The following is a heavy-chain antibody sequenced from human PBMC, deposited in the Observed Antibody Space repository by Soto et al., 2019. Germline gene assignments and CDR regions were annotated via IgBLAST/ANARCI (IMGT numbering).Heavy chain of an antibody. V-gene: IGHV3-23*01. CDR3: AKYQGGSFYGGYNGLDV. J-gene: IGHJ6*02. CDR1: GFTFSRSA. Sequence: GGSLRLSCAASGFTFSRSAMSWVRQAPGKGLEWVSAISGSGVSTYYTDSVRGRFTISRDNSKNTLYLQLNSLRAEDTAIYYCAKYQGGSFYGGYNGLDVWGQGTTVTVSS. D-gene: IGHD1-26*01. CDR2: ISGSGVST.